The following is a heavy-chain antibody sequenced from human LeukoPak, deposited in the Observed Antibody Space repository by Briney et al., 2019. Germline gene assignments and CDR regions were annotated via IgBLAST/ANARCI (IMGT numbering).Heavy chain of an antibody. Sequence: GASVKVSCKASGYTFTGYYMHWVRQAPGQGLEWMGWINPNSGGTDYAQKFQGRVTITRDTSISPVYMELSRLRSDDTAVYYCARDFVAVIAATPENWFDPWGQGTLVTVSS. D-gene: IGHD2-15*01. CDR3: ARDFVAVIAATPENWFDP. J-gene: IGHJ5*02. V-gene: IGHV1-2*02. CDR1: GYTFTGYY. CDR2: INPNSGGT.